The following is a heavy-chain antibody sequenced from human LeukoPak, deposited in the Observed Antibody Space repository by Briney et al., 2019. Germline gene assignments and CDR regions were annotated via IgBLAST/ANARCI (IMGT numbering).Heavy chain of an antibody. CDR3: ARDVYCSSTSCYPDAFDI. Sequence: SETLSLTCTVSGGSISSYYWSWIRQPAGKGLEWIGRIYTSGSTNYNPSLKSRLTMSVDTSKNQFSLKLSSVTAADTAVYYCARDVYCSSTSCYPDAFDIWGQGTMVTVSS. D-gene: IGHD2-2*01. CDR2: IYTSGST. V-gene: IGHV4-4*07. CDR1: GGSISSYY. J-gene: IGHJ3*02.